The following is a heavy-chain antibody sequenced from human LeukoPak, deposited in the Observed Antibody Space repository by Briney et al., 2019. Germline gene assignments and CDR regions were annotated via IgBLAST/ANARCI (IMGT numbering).Heavy chain of an antibody. V-gene: IGHV3-48*04. CDR1: GFTFSDYS. J-gene: IGHJ4*02. D-gene: IGHD2-15*01. CDR2: ISPSSDTF. CDR3: ARTKKVAEYCSGGSCSSDY. Sequence: GGSLRLSCTASGFTFSDYSMNWVRQAPGKGLEWISYISPSSDTFYYADSVKGRFTISRDNAKNSLYLQMNSLRVEDTAVYYCARTKKVAEYCSGGSCSSDYWGQGTLVTVSS.